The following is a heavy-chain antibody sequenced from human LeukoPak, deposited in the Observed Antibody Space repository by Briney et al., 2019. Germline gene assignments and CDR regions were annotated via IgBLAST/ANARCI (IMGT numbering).Heavy chain of an antibody. CDR2: ISGSDGRT. J-gene: IGHJ4*02. Sequence: GGSLRLSCAASGFTFSNYAMNWVRQAPGKGLEWVSAISGSDGRTYYADSVKGRFTITRDNSKNTLYLQMNSLRDEDTAVFYCAKDRVFRGAFFDYWGQGTLVTVSS. CDR1: GFTFSNYA. D-gene: IGHD3-10*01. CDR3: AKDRVFRGAFFDY. V-gene: IGHV3-23*01.